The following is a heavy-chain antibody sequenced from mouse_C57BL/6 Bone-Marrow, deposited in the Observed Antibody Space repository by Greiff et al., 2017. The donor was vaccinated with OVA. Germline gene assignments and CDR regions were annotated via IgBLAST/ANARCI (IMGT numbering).Heavy chain of an antibody. D-gene: IGHD2-12*01. J-gene: IGHJ2*01. CDR1: GFTFSSYA. V-gene: IGHV5-4*01. CDR2: ISDGGSYT. CDR3: ARDYYKDY. Sequence: EVNLVESGGGLVKPGGSLKLSCAPSGFTFSSYAMSWVRQTPEKRLEWVATISDGGSYTYYPDNVKGRFTISRDNAKNNLYLQMSHLKSEDTAMYYCARDYYKDYWGQGTTLTVSS.